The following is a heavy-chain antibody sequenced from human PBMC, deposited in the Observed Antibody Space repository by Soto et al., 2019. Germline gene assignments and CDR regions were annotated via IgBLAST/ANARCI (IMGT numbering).Heavy chain of an antibody. Sequence: GGSLRLSCAASGFTFSSYWMSWVRQAPGKGLEWVANIKQDGSEKYYVDSVKGRFTISRDRSKNTVSLQMDSLRAEDTAVYYCAKDRGIIVKAGDAFDVWGQGTKVTVSS. CDR1: GFTFSSYW. V-gene: IGHV3-7*03. D-gene: IGHD3-16*02. J-gene: IGHJ3*01. CDR2: IKQDGSEK. CDR3: AKDRGIIVKAGDAFDV.